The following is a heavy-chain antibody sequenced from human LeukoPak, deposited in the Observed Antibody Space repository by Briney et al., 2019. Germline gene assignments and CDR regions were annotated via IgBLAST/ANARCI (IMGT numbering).Heavy chain of an antibody. CDR2: IYTSGST. Sequence: DPSGTLSLTCSVFGGSISSGNYYWSWIRQPAGKGLEWIGLIYTSGSTNYNPSLKSRVTISVDTSKDQFSLKLTSVTAADTAVYYCAKDRAIFGVVTGRWGQGTLVTVSS. J-gene: IGHJ4*02. CDR1: GGSISSGNYY. D-gene: IGHD3-3*01. CDR3: AKDRAIFGVVTGR. V-gene: IGHV4-61*02.